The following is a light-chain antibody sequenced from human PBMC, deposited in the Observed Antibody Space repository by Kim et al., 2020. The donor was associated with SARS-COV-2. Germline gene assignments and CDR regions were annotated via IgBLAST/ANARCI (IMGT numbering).Light chain of an antibody. CDR1: QSVSSSY. J-gene: IGKJ3*01. Sequence: EIVLTQSPGTLSLSLGDRATLSCRASQSVSSSYLVWYQQKPGQAPRLLIYGASSRATGIPDRFSGSGSGTDFTLTISRLEPEDFAVYYCHQYGSAFTFGPGTRWIS. V-gene: IGKV3-20*01. CDR3: HQYGSAFT. CDR2: GAS.